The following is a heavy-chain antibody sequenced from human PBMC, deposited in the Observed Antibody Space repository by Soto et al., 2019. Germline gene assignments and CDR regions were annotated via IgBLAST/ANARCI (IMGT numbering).Heavy chain of an antibody. CDR2: IYHTGST. J-gene: IGHJ4*02. CDR1: GGSISTVGHY. D-gene: IGHD1-1*01. CDR3: ARATGTLRSRNCDY. V-gene: IGHV4-31*03. Sequence: NPSKTLSLTCSVSGGSISTVGHYWTWIRQPPGKGLEWIGSIYHTGSTYYSKSLRSRLTMSVDTSKSQFSLRLSSVTAADTAVYYCARATGTLRSRNCDYWGQGSLVTV.